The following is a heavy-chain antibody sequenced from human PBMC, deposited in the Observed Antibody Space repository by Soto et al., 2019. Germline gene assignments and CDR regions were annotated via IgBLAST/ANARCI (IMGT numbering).Heavy chain of an antibody. CDR3: ARTHGGSSGWDNWCDP. V-gene: IGHV4-59*01. CDR2: IYYSGST. Sequence: SHTCSVAGGSISSYYWSCLRQPPGKGLEWIGYIYYSGSTNYNPSLKSRVTISVDTSKNQFSLKLSSVTAADTAVYYCARTHGGSSGWDNWCDPWGKGTLVTVS. J-gene: IGHJ5*02. D-gene: IGHD6-25*01. CDR1: GGSISSYY.